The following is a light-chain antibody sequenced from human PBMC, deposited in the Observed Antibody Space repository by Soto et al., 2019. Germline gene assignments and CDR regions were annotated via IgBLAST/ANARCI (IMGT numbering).Light chain of an antibody. CDR3: QQYNSYST. Sequence: EIQMTQSPSTLSASVGGRVTITCRASQSISSWLAWYQQKPGKAPKLLIYDASSLESGVPSRFSGSGSGTEFTLTISSLQPDDFATYYCQQYNSYSTFGQGTKLEIK. V-gene: IGKV1-5*01. CDR2: DAS. CDR1: QSISSW. J-gene: IGKJ2*01.